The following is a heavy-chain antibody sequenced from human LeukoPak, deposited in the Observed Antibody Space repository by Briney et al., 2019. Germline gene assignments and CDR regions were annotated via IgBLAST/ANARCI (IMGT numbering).Heavy chain of an antibody. CDR3: AREGDYGDYVAPFAY. CDR2: IYYSGST. V-gene: IGHV4-61*01. J-gene: IGHJ4*02. D-gene: IGHD4-17*01. CDR1: GGSVSSGSYY. Sequence: SETLSLTCTVSGGSVSSGSYYWSWIRQPPGKGLEWIGYIYYSGSTNYNPSLKSRVTISVDTSKNQFSLKLSSVTAADTAVYYCAREGDYGDYVAPFAYWGKGTLVTVSS.